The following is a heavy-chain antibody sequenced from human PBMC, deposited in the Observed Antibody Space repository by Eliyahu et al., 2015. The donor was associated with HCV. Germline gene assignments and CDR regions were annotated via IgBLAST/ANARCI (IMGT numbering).Heavy chain of an antibody. V-gene: IGHV4-59*01. CDR2: MRYSEFT. D-gene: IGHD3-9*01. CDR3: ARASNYDVLTGYYPVNWFDP. CDR1: XVSLSSYY. J-gene: IGHJ5*02. Sequence: QVQLQESGPGLVKPSETLSLXCTVSXVSLSSYYWSWIRQPPGKGLEWIGYMRYSEFTKHNPSLKGRVTISVDTPENQFSLRLSSVTAADTAVYYCARASNYDVLTGYYPVNWFDPWGQGTLVTVSS.